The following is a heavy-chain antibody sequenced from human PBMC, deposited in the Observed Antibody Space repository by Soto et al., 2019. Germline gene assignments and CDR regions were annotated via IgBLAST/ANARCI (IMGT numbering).Heavy chain of an antibody. CDR3: ARAIMVRGNPDY. J-gene: IGHJ4*02. V-gene: IGHV3-30-3*01. CDR2: ISYDGSNK. D-gene: IGHD3-10*01. CDR1: GFTFSSYA. Sequence: QVQLVESGGGVVQPGRSLRLSCAASGFTFSSYAMHWVRQAPGKGLEWVAVISYDGSNKYYADSVKGRFTISRDNSKNTLYLQMNSLRAEDTAVYYWARAIMVRGNPDYWGQGTLVTVSS.